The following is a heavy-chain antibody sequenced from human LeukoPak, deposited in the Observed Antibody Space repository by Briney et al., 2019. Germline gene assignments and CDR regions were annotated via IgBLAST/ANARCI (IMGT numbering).Heavy chain of an antibody. Sequence: ASVKVSCKASGDTFTSYGISWVRHAPGQGLEWMGWVSAYNGNTNYAQKLQGRVTMTTDTSTSTAYMELRSLRSDDTAVYYCARAPWTTVVTPLNDYWGQGTLVTVSS. J-gene: IGHJ4*02. CDR3: ARAPWTTVVTPLNDY. CDR1: GDTFTSYG. D-gene: IGHD4-23*01. CDR2: VSAYNGNT. V-gene: IGHV1-18*01.